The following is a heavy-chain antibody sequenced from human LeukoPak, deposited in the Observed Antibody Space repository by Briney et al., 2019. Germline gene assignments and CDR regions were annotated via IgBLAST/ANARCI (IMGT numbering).Heavy chain of an antibody. CDR3: AKSSNEWELNSFDH. V-gene: IGHV3-23*01. D-gene: IGHD4-23*01. Sequence: GGSLRLSCAASGFTFSTFAMSWVRQAPGKGLEWVAAISGSGIDPLYADFAEGGFTISRENSKNTLYLHMNSLRAEDTAVYYCAKSSNEWELNSFDHWGPGSLVPVSS. CDR1: GFTFSTFA. J-gene: IGHJ4*02. CDR2: ISGSGIDP.